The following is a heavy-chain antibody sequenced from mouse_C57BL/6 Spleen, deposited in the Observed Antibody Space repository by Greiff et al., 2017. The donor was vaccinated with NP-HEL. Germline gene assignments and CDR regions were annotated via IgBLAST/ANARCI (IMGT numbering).Heavy chain of an antibody. V-gene: IGHV1-15*01. D-gene: IGHD4-1*01. CDR1: GYTFTDYE. CDR2: IDPETGGT. J-gene: IGHJ2*01. CDR3: TDTGTDY. Sequence: QVQLKESGAELVRPGASVTLSCKASGYTFTDYEMHWVKQTPVHGLEWIGAIDPETGGTAYNQKFKGKATLTADKSSSTAYMELRSLTSEDSSVYYCTDTGTDYWGQGTTLTVSS.